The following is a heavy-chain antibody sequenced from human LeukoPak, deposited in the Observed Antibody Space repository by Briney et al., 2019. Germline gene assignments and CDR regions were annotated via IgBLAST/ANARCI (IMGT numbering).Heavy chain of an antibody. CDR1: GFTFSFYA. D-gene: IGHD6-13*01. Sequence: PGGSLRLSCAASGFTFSFYAMHWVRQAPGKGLEYVSTISSNGGSTYYANSVKGRFTFSRDNSKNSLYLQMNSLRAEDMALYYCAKDRYSSLEYYFDYWGQGTLVTVSS. J-gene: IGHJ4*02. CDR2: ISSNGGST. V-gene: IGHV3-64*01. CDR3: AKDRYSSLEYYFDY.